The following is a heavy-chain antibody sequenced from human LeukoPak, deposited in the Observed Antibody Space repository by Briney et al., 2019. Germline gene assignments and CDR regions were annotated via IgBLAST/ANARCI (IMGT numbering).Heavy chain of an antibody. CDR2: IKPDGIEK. Sequence: GGSLRLSCAASGFTFSSYWMAWVREAPGKGLEWVANIKPDGIEKYYVDSLKGRFTISRDNAENSLYLQMKSLRDEDTAVYYCARAAVAAPGDVWGQGTTVTVSS. J-gene: IGHJ6*02. CDR1: GFTFSSYW. CDR3: ARAAVAAPGDV. V-gene: IGHV3-7*04. D-gene: IGHD6-19*01.